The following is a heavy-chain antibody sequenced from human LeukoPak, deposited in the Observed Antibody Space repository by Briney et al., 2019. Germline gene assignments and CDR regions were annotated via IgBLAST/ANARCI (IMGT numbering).Heavy chain of an antibody. J-gene: IGHJ5*02. CDR3: AKSDWFDP. Sequence: PGGSLRLSCEASGFTFSNYWMHWVRQAPGKGLVWVSRINSDASSTTYADSVKGRFTISRDNAKNTLYLQMNSLKAEDTAVYYCAKSDWFDPWGQGTLVTVSS. V-gene: IGHV3-74*01. CDR2: INSDASST. CDR1: GFTFSNYW.